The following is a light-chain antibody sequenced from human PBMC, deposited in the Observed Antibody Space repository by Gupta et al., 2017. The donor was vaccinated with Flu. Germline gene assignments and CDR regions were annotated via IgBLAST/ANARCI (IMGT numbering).Light chain of an antibody. V-gene: IGLV2-8*01. CDR3: TSKAGSDDHVV. J-gene: IGLJ2*01. CDR2: EVS. CDR1: SSDVGGYNY. Sequence: QSALTQPPSASGSPGQSVTISCTETSSDVGGYNYVSWYQQHPGKPPKLIIYEVSKRPSGVPDRFSGSKSGNTASLTVSGLQAEDEADYYCTSKAGSDDHVVFGGGTKLTVL.